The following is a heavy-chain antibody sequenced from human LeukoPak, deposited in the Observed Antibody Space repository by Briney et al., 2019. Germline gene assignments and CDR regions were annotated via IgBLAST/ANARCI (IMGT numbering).Heavy chain of an antibody. V-gene: IGHV4-59*01. D-gene: IGHD2-2*02. CDR2: IYYSGST. CDR1: GGSISSYY. J-gene: IGHJ4*02. Sequence: PSETLSLTCTVSGGSISSYYWSWIRQPPGKGLEWIGYIYYSGSTNYNPSLKSRVTISVDTSKNQFCLKLSSVTAADTAVYYCARSHYATAIGYWGQGTLVTVSS. CDR3: ARSHYATAIGY.